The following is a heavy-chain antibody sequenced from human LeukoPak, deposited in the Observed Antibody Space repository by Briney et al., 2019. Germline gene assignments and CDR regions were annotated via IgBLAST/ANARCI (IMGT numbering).Heavy chain of an antibody. CDR3: AAGGLRYFDKGPYYFDY. CDR2: IVVGSGNT. V-gene: IGHV1-58*02. J-gene: IGHJ4*02. Sequence: SVKVSCKASGFSFTSSAMQWVRQARGQRLEWIGWIVVGSGNTNYAQKFQERVTITRDMSTSTAYMELSSLRSEDTAVYYCAAGGLRYFDKGPYYFDYWGQGTLVTVSS. D-gene: IGHD3-9*01. CDR1: GFSFTSSA.